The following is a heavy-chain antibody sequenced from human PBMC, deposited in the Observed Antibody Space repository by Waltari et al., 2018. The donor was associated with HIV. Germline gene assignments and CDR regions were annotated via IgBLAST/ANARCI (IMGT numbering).Heavy chain of an antibody. Sequence: EVKLVESGGGLIQPGRALRLSCAASGFNFNTYGINWVRQAPGKGLEWISYFKSASNTMYYAESLKGRITGSRDNAKKLVYLQMNSVRAEDTAVYYCARDEGSMIRGVLAYWGQGTLVTVSS. CDR3: ARDEGSMIRGVLAY. J-gene: IGHJ4*02. V-gene: IGHV3-48*04. CDR2: FKSASNTM. D-gene: IGHD3-10*01. CDR1: GFNFNTYG.